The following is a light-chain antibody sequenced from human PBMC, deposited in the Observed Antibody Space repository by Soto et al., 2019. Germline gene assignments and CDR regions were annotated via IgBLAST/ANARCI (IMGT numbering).Light chain of an antibody. CDR3: QQYNSFPYT. CDR2: DAS. V-gene: IGKV1-5*01. J-gene: IGKJ2*01. CDR1: QSISSW. Sequence: DIQMTQSPSTLSASVGDRVTITCRASQSISSWLAWYQQKPGVAPKLLIYDASSLESGVPSRFSGSGSGKEFTLPISSLQPDDFATYYRQQYNSFPYTFGQGTKLEIK.